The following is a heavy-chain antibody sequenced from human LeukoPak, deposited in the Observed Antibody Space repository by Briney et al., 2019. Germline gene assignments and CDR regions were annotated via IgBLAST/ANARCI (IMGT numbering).Heavy chain of an antibody. Sequence: PSETLSLTCNVSGGSIGIYYWSWIRRPPGKGLEWIGYVYFDGSTKYSPSLKSRVSISVDTSKNQFSLRLNSVTAADTAVYYCARHQHSGRKHYYGMDVWGQGTTVAVSS. D-gene: IGHD1-26*01. CDR3: ARHQHSGRKHYYGMDV. V-gene: IGHV4-59*08. CDR2: VYFDGST. CDR1: GGSIGIYY. J-gene: IGHJ6*02.